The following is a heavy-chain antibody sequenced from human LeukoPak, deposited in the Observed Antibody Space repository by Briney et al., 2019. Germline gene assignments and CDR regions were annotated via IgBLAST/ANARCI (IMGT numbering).Heavy chain of an antibody. J-gene: IGHJ4*02. V-gene: IGHV3-66*02. Sequence: GGSLGLSCAASGFTFSNAWMSWVRQAPGEGLEWVSVTYSGGRTYYADSVKGRFTISRDNSKNTLCLQMNSLRAEDTAVYYCARDKLWHYGKRGLDYWGQGTLVTVSS. CDR2: TYSGGRT. D-gene: IGHD2-21*01. CDR1: GFTFSNAW. CDR3: ARDKLWHYGKRGLDY.